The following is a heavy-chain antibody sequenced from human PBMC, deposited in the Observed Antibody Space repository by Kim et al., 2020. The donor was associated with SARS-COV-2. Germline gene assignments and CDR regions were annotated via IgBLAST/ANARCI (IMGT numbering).Heavy chain of an antibody. CDR1: GFTFSSYS. J-gene: IGHJ4*02. Sequence: GGSLRLSCAASGFTFSSYSMNWVRQAPGKGLEWVSSISSSSSYIYYADSVKGRFTISRDNAKNSLYLQMNSLRAEDTAVYYCARDQASQVGVVTYWGQGTLVTVSS. CDR2: ISSSSSYI. CDR3: ARDQASQVGVVTY. D-gene: IGHD3-3*01. V-gene: IGHV3-21*01.